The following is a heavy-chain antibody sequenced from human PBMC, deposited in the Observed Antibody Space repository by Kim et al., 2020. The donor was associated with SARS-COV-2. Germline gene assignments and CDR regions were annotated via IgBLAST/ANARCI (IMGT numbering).Heavy chain of an antibody. V-gene: IGHV1-69*01. CDR2: PVIGTA. CDR3: AREQDY. J-gene: IGHJ4*02. Sequence: PVIGTASYAQKFKGRVTITADESTSTAYMGLSSLRSEDTAVYYCAREQDYWGQGTLVTVSS.